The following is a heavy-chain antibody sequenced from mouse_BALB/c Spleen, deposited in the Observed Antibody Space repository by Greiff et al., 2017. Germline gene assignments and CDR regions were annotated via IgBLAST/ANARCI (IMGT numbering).Heavy chain of an antibody. D-gene: IGHD2-3*01. J-gene: IGHJ2*01. Sequence: VQRVESGPGLVQPSQSLSITCTVSGFSLTSYGVHWVRQSPGKGLEWLGVIWSGGSTDYNAAFISRLSISKDNSKSQVFFKMNSLQANDTAIYYCARNGDGYYYFDYWGQGTTLTVSS. CDR1: GFSLTSYG. CDR3: ARNGDGYYYFDY. CDR2: IWSGGST. V-gene: IGHV2-2*02.